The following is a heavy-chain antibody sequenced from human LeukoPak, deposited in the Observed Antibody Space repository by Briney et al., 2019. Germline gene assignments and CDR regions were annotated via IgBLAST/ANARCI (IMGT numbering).Heavy chain of an antibody. V-gene: IGHV4-39*07. CDR2: ISYSGT. CDR3: ATVVRDDILTGYYIDH. J-gene: IGHJ4*02. Sequence: SETLSLTCTVSGGSISISNYYWGWIRQPPGRGLEWIGSISYSGTYYNPSLKSRLTISVDTSKNQFSLKLISVTAADTAVYYCATVVRDDILTGYYIDHWGQGTLVTVSS. D-gene: IGHD3-9*01. CDR1: GGSISISNYY.